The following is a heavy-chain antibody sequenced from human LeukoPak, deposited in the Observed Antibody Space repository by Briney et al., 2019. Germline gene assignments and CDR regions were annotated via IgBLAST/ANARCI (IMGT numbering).Heavy chain of an antibody. CDR2: IRSKAYGGTT. V-gene: IGHV3-49*04. CDR3: TRDFWFGDFDY. Sequence: PGGSLRLSCTASGFTFGDYAMSWVRQAPGKGLEWVGFIRSKAYGGTTEYAASVKGRFTISRDDSKSIAYLQMNSLKTEDTAVYYCTRDFWFGDFDYWGQGTLVTVSS. D-gene: IGHD3-3*01. CDR1: GFTFGDYA. J-gene: IGHJ4*02.